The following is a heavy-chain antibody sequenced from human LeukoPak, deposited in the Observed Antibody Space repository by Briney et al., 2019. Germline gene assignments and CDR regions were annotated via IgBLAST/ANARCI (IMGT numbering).Heavy chain of an antibody. J-gene: IGHJ4*02. CDR2: INHSGST. CDR3: ARGWRWLQFAG. CDR1: GGSFSGYY. D-gene: IGHD5-24*01. Sequence: PSETLSLTCAVYGGSFSGYYWSWIRQPPGKGLEWIGEINHSGSTNYNPSLKSRVTISVDTSKNQFSLKLSSVTAADTAVYYCARGWRWLQFAGWGQGTLVTVSS. V-gene: IGHV4-34*01.